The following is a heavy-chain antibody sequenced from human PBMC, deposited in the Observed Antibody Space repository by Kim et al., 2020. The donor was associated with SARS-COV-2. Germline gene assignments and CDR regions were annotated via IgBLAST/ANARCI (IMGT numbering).Heavy chain of an antibody. CDR1: GFTFSSYA. D-gene: IGHD6-13*01. V-gene: IGHV3-30*04. CDR3: ARDKVLFLEQQLVKGGWFDP. Sequence: GGSLRLSYAASGFTFSSYAMHWVRQAPGKGLEWVAVISYDGSNKYYADSVKGRFTISRDNSKNTLYLQMNSLRAEDTAVYYCARDKVLFLEQQLVKGGWFDPWGQGTLVTVSS. CDR2: ISYDGSNK. J-gene: IGHJ5*02.